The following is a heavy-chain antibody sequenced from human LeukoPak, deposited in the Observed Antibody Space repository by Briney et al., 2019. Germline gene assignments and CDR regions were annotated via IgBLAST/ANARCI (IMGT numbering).Heavy chain of an antibody. J-gene: IGHJ3*02. CDR2: ISSSSSTI. V-gene: IGHV3-48*04. D-gene: IGHD5-12*01. CDR3: ARSGRGYEDAFDI. CDR1: GFTFSSYS. Sequence: GGSLRLSCAASGFTFSSYSMNWVRQAPGKGLEWVSYISSSSSTIYYADSVKGRFTISRDNAKNSLYLQMNSLRAEDTAVYYCARSGRGYEDAFDIWGQGTMVTVSS.